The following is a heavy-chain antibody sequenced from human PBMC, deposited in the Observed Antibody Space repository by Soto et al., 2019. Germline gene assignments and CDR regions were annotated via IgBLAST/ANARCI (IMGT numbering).Heavy chain of an antibody. J-gene: IGHJ4*02. CDR3: AHGYSYAHYFVS. V-gene: IGHV2-5*02. CDR1: GFSLSTNAVG. Sequence: QITLKESGPTLVKPTQTLTLTCTFSGFSLSTNAVGVGWIRQPLGKALEWLAFIYWDDDKRYSPSMKRSLTITKATSKKQVVLTMTNMDPLDTATYYCAHGYSYAHYFVSWGQGTLVTVSS. CDR2: IYWDDDK. D-gene: IGHD5-18*01.